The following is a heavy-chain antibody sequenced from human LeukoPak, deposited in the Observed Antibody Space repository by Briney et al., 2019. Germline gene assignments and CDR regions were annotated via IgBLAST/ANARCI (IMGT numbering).Heavy chain of an antibody. J-gene: IGHJ4*02. CDR3: APDLRGSAWSLDY. CDR2: VIDSGSGV. Sequence: GGSLRLSCAASGFTFSNYGVSWVRRATGEGLEWVSDVIDSGSGVYYGDSVRGRFTIPRDNSKHALYLQMNSLRAEDTAVYYCAPDLRGSAWSLDYWGQGTLVTVSS. D-gene: IGHD6-19*01. V-gene: IGHV3-23*01. CDR1: GFTFSNYG.